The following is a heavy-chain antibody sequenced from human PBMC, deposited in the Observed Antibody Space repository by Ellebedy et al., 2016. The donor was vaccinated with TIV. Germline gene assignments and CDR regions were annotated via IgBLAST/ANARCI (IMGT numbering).Heavy chain of an antibody. CDR3: ARAKYCSGGTCRYFDL. D-gene: IGHD2-15*01. CDR2: INHSGIT. Sequence: GSLRLXXTVSGGSISSYYWTWIRQPPGKGLEWIGEINHSGITNYNSSLKSRVTVSLDTSRNQLSLKLSSVTAADTAVYYCARAKYCSGGTCRYFDLWGRGTLVTVSS. CDR1: GGSISSYY. V-gene: IGHV4-34*01. J-gene: IGHJ2*01.